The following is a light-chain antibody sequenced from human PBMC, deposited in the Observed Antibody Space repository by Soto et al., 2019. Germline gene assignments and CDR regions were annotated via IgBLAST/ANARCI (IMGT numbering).Light chain of an antibody. CDR1: SSDVGSYNL. Sequence: QSALTQPASVYGSPGQSITISCTGTSSDVGSYNLVSWYQQHPGKAPKLMIYEGSKRPSGVSNRFSGSKSGNTASLTISGLQAEDKADYYCCSYAGSSTWVFGGGTKVTVL. V-gene: IGLV2-23*01. CDR2: EGS. J-gene: IGLJ3*02. CDR3: CSYAGSSTWV.